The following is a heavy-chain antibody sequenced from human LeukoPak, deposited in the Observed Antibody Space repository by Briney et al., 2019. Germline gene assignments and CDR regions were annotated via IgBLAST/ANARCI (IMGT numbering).Heavy chain of an antibody. CDR3: ARDEVVVAAAAGAFDI. D-gene: IGHD2-15*01. CDR1: GGSISSYY. J-gene: IGHJ3*02. Sequence: SETLCLTCTVSGGSISSYYWSWIRQPAGKGLEWIGRIYTSGSTNYNPSLKSRVTMLVDTYNNQFSLKLSSVTGADTAGVYCARDEVVVAAAAGAFDIWGQGTMVTVSS. CDR2: IYTSGST. V-gene: IGHV4-4*07.